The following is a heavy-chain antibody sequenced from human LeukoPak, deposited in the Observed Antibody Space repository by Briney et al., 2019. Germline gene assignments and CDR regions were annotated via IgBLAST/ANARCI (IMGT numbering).Heavy chain of an antibody. CDR1: GGTFSSYA. Sequence: SVKVSCKASGGTFSSYAISWVRQAPGQGLEWMGGIIPIFGTANYAQKFQGRVTITTDESTSTAYLELSSLSPEDTAVYYCARSNLAYCGGDCYSYYFDYWGQGTLVTVSS. D-gene: IGHD2-21*02. J-gene: IGHJ4*02. CDR3: ARSNLAYCGGDCYSYYFDY. V-gene: IGHV1-69*05. CDR2: IIPIFGTA.